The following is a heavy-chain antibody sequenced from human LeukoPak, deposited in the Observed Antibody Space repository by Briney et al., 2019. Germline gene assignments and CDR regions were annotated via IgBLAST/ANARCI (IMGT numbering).Heavy chain of an antibody. V-gene: IGHV1-2*02. CDR1: GYTFTGHY. J-gene: IGHJ4*02. CDR3: AKGRSTYYDSCLDY. CDR2: INIGSGDT. Sequence: GASVKVSCKASGYTFTGHYLHWVRQAPGQGLEWMGWINIGSGDTNYAQKFQGRVTMTRDTSITTAYLEVTRLTSDDTAVYYCAKGRSTYYDSCLDYWGQGTLVTVSS. D-gene: IGHD3-22*01.